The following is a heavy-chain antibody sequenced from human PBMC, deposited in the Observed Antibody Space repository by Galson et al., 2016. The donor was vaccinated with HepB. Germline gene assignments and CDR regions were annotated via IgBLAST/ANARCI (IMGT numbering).Heavy chain of an antibody. CDR2: IKEDGSEK. Sequence: SLRLSCAASGFTLGGYWMNWVRQAPGKGLEWVAIIKEDGSEKYYVDSVRGRFTISRDNAKNSLSLQMNSLRAEDTAVYYCARGSGFLIDYWAQGTPVTVSS. D-gene: IGHD3-3*01. V-gene: IGHV3-7*03. CDR3: ARGSGFLIDY. J-gene: IGHJ4*02. CDR1: GFTLGGYW.